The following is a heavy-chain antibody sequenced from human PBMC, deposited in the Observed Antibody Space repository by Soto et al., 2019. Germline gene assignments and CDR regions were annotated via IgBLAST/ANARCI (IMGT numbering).Heavy chain of an antibody. J-gene: IGHJ6*02. CDR1: GYTFTSYG. D-gene: IGHD2-15*01. CDR3: ARFGEVVAAPYYYYGMDV. V-gene: IGHV1-18*01. CDR2: ISAYNGNT. Sequence: QVQLVQSGAEVKKPGASVKVSCKASGYTFTSYGISWVRQAPGQGLEWMGWISAYNGNTNYAQKLQGRVTMTTDTSTSTAYMERRSLRSDDTAVYYCARFGEVVAAPYYYYGMDVWGQGTTVTVSS.